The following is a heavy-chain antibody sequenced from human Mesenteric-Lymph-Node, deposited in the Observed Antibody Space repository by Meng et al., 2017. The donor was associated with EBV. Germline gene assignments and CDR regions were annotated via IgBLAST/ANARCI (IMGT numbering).Heavy chain of an antibody. V-gene: IGHV3-53*01. CDR2: IYSDDST. J-gene: IGHJ4*01. D-gene: IGHD1-26*01. CDR1: GFSVSSNY. Sequence: EEQVVESGGGLIQLGGSLRLSCAASGFSVSSNYMTWVRQAPGKGLEWVSVIYSDDSTYYADSVQGRFTISRDNSKNMVYLQMDSLRVEDTAVYYCTRVVGAYPLWGHGPLVTVSS. CDR3: TRVVGAYPL.